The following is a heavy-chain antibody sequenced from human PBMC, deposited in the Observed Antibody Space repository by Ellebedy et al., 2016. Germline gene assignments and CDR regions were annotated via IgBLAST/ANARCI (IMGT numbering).Heavy chain of an antibody. J-gene: IGHJ4*02. D-gene: IGHD7-27*01. CDR1: GGSISSYS. CDR2: IYTSGST. Sequence: SETLSLTCTVPGGSISSYSWSWIRQPAGKGLEWIGRIYTSGSTNYNPSLKSRVTMSVDTSKNQFSLKLSSVTAADTAVYYCARDHWGFFGDYFDYWGQGTLVTVSS. V-gene: IGHV4-4*07. CDR3: ARDHWGFFGDYFDY.